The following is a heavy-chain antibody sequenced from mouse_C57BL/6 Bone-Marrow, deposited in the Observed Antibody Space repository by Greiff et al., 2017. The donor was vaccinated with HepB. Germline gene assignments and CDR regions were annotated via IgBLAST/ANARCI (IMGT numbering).Heavy chain of an antibody. Sequence: VQLKESGPVLVKPGASVKMSCKASGYTFTDYYMNWVKQSNGKSLEWIGVINPYNGGTSYNQKFKGKATLTVDKSSSTAYMELNSLTSEDSAVYYCAREEDYGSSFDYWGQGTTLTVSS. CDR3: AREEDYGSSFDY. CDR1: GYTFTDYY. D-gene: IGHD1-1*01. CDR2: INPYNGGT. V-gene: IGHV1-19*01. J-gene: IGHJ2*01.